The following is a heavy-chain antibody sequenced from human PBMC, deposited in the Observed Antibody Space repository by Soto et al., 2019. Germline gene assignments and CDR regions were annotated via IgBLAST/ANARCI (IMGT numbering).Heavy chain of an antibody. J-gene: IGHJ3*01. CDR2: LYDVDGS. Sequence: DVQLVESGGGLIQPGESLRLSCAAFGLTISGKKYVAWVRQAPGKGLEWVSALYDVDGSFYADSVTGRFTTSSDSAKTTVSLPMNDLRPDDTAVYYCATWHEREHAFDVWGQGTTVTISS. D-gene: IGHD1-1*01. CDR3: ATWHEREHAFDV. V-gene: IGHV3-53*01. CDR1: GLTISGKKY.